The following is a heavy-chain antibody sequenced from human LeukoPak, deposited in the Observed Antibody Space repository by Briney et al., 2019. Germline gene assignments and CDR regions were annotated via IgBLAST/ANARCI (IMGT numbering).Heavy chain of an antibody. CDR2: ISQTGSSI. V-gene: IGHV3-11*01. CDR1: GFTFSDHY. CDR3: ARGHWGLDY. Sequence: GGSLRLSCAASGFTFSDHYMSWIRQAPGKGLESISYISQTGSSIYYADSVEGRFTISRGNAKNSLYLQMNSLRAEDTAVYYCARGHWGLDYWGQGALVTVSS. J-gene: IGHJ4*02. D-gene: IGHD7-27*01.